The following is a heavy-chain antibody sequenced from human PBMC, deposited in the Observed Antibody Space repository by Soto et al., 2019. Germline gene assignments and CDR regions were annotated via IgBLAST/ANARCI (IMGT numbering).Heavy chain of an antibody. Sequence: ESGPTLVNPTQTLTLTCSFSGFSLTTDAVGVGWIRQPPGKALEWLALIYYNGLKQYKPSLGGRLTVTKDTSKDQVTLTMTNVDTVDTGTYYCAQRMASSTGPIYWGLGTLVTVSS. CDR2: IYYNGLK. CDR1: GFSLTTDAVG. J-gene: IGHJ4*02. CDR3: AQRMASSTGPIY. V-gene: IGHV2-5*01.